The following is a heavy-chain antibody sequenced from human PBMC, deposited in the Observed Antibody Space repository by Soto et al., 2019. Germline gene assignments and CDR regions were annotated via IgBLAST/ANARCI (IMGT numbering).Heavy chain of an antibody. D-gene: IGHD2-2*01. Sequence: EVQLLESGGGLVQPGGSLRLSCAASGFTFSILAMGWVRQAPGKGLEWVSVIDYSGGTTYYTDSVKGRFIISRDNSKKMLYLQMNSLRAEDTAVYYCAIAGGYCSSTSCYVAGYYYGMDVWGQGTTVTVSS. CDR2: IDYSGGTT. CDR1: GFTFSILA. CDR3: AIAGGYCSSTSCYVAGYYYGMDV. J-gene: IGHJ6*02. V-gene: IGHV3-23*01.